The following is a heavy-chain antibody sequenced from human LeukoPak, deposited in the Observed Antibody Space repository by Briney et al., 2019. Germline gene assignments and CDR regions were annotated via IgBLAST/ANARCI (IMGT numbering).Heavy chain of an antibody. V-gene: IGHV4-34*01. D-gene: IGHD3-22*01. CDR2: INHSGST. J-gene: IGHJ6*02. Sequence: SETLSLTCGVYGGSFSGYYWSWIRQPPGKGLEWIGEINHSGSTNYNPSLKSRVTISVDTSKNQFSLKLSSVTAADTAVYYCARDFAPNYDSTYYYYGMDVWGQGTTVIVSS. CDR3: ARDFAPNYDSTYYYYGMDV. CDR1: GGSFSGYY.